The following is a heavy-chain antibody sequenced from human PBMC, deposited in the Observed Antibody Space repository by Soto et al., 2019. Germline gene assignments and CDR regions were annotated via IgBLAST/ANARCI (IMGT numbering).Heavy chain of an antibody. CDR1: GYTFTSYT. D-gene: IGHD3-10*01. CDR3: VYGSGSYYIFDS. J-gene: IGHJ4*02. V-gene: IGHV1-3*01. Sequence: QVQLVQSGAEVKKPGASVKVSCKASGYTFTSYTMHWVRQAPGQRLEWMGWINAGNGNTKYSQKFQGRVTITRDTSASTAYMELSSLRSEDTAVYYCVYGSGSYYIFDSWGQGTLVTVSS. CDR2: INAGNGNT.